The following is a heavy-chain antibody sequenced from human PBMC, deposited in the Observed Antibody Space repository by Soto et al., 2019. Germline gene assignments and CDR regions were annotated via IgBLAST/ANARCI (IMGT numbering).Heavy chain of an antibody. V-gene: IGHV3-23*01. CDR2: VTSSAIAT. D-gene: IGHD3-22*01. CDR3: AKSHDTSAYYLSIGS. Sequence: GGSLRLSCVGSGYRFSEYAMAWIRQAPGKGLGWVTGVTSSAIATYYADSVKGRFTISRNNSLNILYLQMDNLGADDTAVYYCAKSHDTSAYYLSIGSWGQGTQVTVSS. J-gene: IGHJ4*02. CDR1: GYRFSEYA.